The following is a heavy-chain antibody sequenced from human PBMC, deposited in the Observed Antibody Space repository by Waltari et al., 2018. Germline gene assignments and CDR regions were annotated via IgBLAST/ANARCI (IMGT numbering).Heavy chain of an antibody. Sequence: EVQLVESGGGLVQPGGSLRLSCAASGFTFSSYEMNWVRQAPGKGLEWVSYITVSGSTMYYAASVKDRFTISRDNAKSSLYLQMNSLKAEDTAVYYCARASYGSSWLRGLFDYWSQGTLVTVSS. J-gene: IGHJ4*02. CDR2: ITVSGSTM. CDR3: ARASYGSSWLRGLFDY. V-gene: IGHV3-48*03. D-gene: IGHD6-13*01. CDR1: GFTFSSYE.